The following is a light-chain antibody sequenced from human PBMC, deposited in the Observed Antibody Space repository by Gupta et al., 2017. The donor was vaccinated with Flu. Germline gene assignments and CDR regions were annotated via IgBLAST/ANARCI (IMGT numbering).Light chain of an antibody. CDR2: SGS. Sequence: DIVMTQSPLSLPVIPGEPASISCRSSQSLLHSNGYNYLDWYLRKPGQSPQLLIYSGSNRAPGVPDRFSGSGSGTEFTLEISRVEAEDVGIYYCMQTLQTPFTFGPGT. CDR1: QSLLHSNGYNY. CDR3: MQTLQTPFT. J-gene: IGKJ3*01. V-gene: IGKV2-28*01.